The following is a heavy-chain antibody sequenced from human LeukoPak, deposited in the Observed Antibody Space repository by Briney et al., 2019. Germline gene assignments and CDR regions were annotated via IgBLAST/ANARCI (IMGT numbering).Heavy chain of an antibody. CDR3: ARHSSGWWVAFDI. CDR1: GFTFSSYW. J-gene: IGHJ3*02. D-gene: IGHD6-19*01. Sequence: GESLRLSCAASGFTFSSYWLSWVRQAPAKGLEWVDNVHQEGSLKYYVDSVKGRLTISRDNTRNSLHLQMSSLRAEDTAVYYCARHSSGWWVAFDIWGEGTMVTVS. V-gene: IGHV3-7*03. CDR2: VHQEGSLK.